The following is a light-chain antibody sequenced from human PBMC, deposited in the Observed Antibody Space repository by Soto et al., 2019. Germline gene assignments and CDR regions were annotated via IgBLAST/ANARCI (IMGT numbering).Light chain of an antibody. CDR2: DAS. Sequence: DVQMNQSPSALSAYVGDRVTITCRASQSISSWLAWYQQKPGKAPKLLIYDASSLESGVPSRYSGGGSGTEFTLTISSLQPEDFATYYCLQHKSYPITFGQGTR. J-gene: IGKJ5*01. CDR3: LQHKSYPIT. V-gene: IGKV1-5*01. CDR1: QSISSW.